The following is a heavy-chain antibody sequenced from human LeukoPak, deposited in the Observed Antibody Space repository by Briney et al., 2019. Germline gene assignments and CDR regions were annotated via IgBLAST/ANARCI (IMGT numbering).Heavy chain of an antibody. D-gene: IGHD4-11*01. V-gene: IGHV4-59*01. J-gene: IGHJ6*03. CDR1: GGSIGSYY. CDR3: ARGRVSSSTWYSTYYYYFYMDV. CDR2: VDHTRST. Sequence: KPSETLSLTCTVSGGSIGSYYWTWIRQPPGKVLEWVGYVDHTRSTNFNPSLNGRVSISRDTSKNLFSLRLRSVTAADTAVYFCARGRVSSSTWYSTYYYYFYMDVWGKGTTVTVSS.